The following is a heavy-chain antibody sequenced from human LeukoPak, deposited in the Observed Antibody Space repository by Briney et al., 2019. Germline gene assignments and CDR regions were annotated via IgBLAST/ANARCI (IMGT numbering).Heavy chain of an antibody. CDR1: GFTFSSYW. CDR2: IKQDGSEK. D-gene: IGHD6-19*01. V-gene: IGHV3-7*01. J-gene: IGHJ4*02. CDR3: ARTGLVRFFDY. Sequence: GGSLRLSCAASGFTFSSYWMSWVRQAPGKGLEWAANIKQDGSEKYYVDSVKGRFTISRDNAKNSLYLQMNSLRAEDTAVYYCARTGLVRFFDYWGQGTLVTVSS.